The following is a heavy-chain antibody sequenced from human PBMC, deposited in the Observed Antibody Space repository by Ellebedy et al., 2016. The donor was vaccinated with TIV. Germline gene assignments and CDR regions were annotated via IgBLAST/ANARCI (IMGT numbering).Heavy chain of an antibody. J-gene: IGHJ4*02. V-gene: IGHV5-51*01. CDR3: ARPIRENPYSSSWHTGAWAYYFDY. D-gene: IGHD6-13*01. Sequence: GESLKISXKGSGYSFTSYWIGWVRQMPGKGLEWMGIIYPGDSDTRYSPSFQGQVTISADKSISTAYLQWSSLEASDTAMYYCARPIRENPYSSSWHTGAWAYYFDYWGQGTLVTVSS. CDR1: GYSFTSYW. CDR2: IYPGDSDT.